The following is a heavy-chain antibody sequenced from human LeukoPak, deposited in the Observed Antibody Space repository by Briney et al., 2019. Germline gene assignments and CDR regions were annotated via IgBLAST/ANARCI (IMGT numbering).Heavy chain of an antibody. Sequence: SETLSLTCTVSGGSISSYYWSWIRQPAGKGLEWIGRIYTSENTNYNPSLESRVTISVDTSKNQFSLKLSSVTAADTAVYYCARHRGTMISRPLFDYWGQGTLVTVSS. V-gene: IGHV4-4*07. CDR3: ARHRGTMISRPLFDY. CDR2: IYTSENT. D-gene: IGHD3-22*01. J-gene: IGHJ4*02. CDR1: GGSISSYY.